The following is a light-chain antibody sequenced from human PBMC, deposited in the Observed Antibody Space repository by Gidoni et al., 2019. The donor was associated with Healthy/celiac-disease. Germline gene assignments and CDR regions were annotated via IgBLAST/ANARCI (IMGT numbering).Light chain of an antibody. Sequence: QSALTQPASVSGSPGQSITISCTGTTSDVGGYDYVSWYQQNPGKAPKLMIYDVSNRPSGVSNRFPGSKSGNTASLTVSGLQADDEADYFCSSYTSSSTYVFGTGTKVTVL. CDR1: TSDVGGYDY. V-gene: IGLV2-14*01. J-gene: IGLJ1*01. CDR3: SSYTSSSTYV. CDR2: DVS.